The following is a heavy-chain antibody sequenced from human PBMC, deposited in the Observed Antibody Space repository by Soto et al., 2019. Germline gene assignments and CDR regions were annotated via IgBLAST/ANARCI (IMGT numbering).Heavy chain of an antibody. D-gene: IGHD3-3*01. V-gene: IGHV3-48*03. CDR3: ARYCFFFDFGTTYSFVMAV. J-gene: IGHJ6*02. Sequence: GGYLRLSCAVYELSRNRYEMKCVRQALGKRLEWVSYISSGGQTIYYADSVKGRFTISRDNAKNSLYLQINSLRGEDAAVYYCARYCFFFDFGTTYSFVMAVWAPVPTV. CDR2: ISSGGQTI. CDR1: ELSRNRYE.